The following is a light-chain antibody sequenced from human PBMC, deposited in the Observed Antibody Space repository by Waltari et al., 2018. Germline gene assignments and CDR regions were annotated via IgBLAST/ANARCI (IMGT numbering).Light chain of an antibody. Sequence: DIQMTQSPSTLSASVGDRVTITCRASQSINSWLAWYQQKPGKAPKLLIYKASPLQSGVPSRFGGSGSGTEFTLTISSLQPDDFATYYCQQYNSHSQTFGRGTKLEIK. CDR3: QQYNSHSQT. CDR2: KAS. CDR1: QSINSW. V-gene: IGKV1-5*03. J-gene: IGKJ2*01.